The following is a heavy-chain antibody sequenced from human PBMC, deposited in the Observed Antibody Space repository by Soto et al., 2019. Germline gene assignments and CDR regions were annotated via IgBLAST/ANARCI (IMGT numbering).Heavy chain of an antibody. Sequence: PSETLSLTCTVSGGSITSSPSYWGWIRQPPGKGLEWIGSTYFGGSTYYNPSLTGRVTISVDTSKNQVSLNLNSVTAADTAVYYCASGVAVLSNYFDYWGQGTLVTVSS. CDR1: GGSITSSPSY. CDR2: TYFGGST. D-gene: IGHD2-8*01. CDR3: ASGVAVLSNYFDY. V-gene: IGHV4-39*01. J-gene: IGHJ4*02.